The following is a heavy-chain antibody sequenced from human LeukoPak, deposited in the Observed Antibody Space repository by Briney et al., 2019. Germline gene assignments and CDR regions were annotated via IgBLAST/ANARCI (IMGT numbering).Heavy chain of an antibody. Sequence: SETLSLTCTVSGGSISSHYWSWIRQPPGKGLEWIGYIYYSGSTNYNPSLKSRVTISVDTSKNQFSLKLSSVTAADTAVYYCARFRINRLDYWGQGTLVTVSS. CDR1: GGSISSHY. D-gene: IGHD2-15*01. V-gene: IGHV4-59*11. J-gene: IGHJ4*02. CDR2: IYYSGST. CDR3: ARFRINRLDY.